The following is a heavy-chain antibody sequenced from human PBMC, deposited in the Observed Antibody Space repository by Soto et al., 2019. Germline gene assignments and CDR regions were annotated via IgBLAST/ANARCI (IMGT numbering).Heavy chain of an antibody. Sequence: QVQLVQSGAEVKKPGASVKVSCKASGYTFTSYAMHWVRQAPGQRLEWMGWINAGNGNTKYSQKFQGRVTITRDTSASTAYMELSSLRSEDTAVYSCARYRYDFRAFAIWGQGTMFTVSS. J-gene: IGHJ3*02. V-gene: IGHV1-3*01. CDR2: INAGNGNT. CDR1: GYTFTSYA. CDR3: ARYRYDFRAFAI. D-gene: IGHD3-3*01.